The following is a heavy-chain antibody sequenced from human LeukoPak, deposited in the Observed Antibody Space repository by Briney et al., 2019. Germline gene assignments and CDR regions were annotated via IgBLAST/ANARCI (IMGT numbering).Heavy chain of an antibody. V-gene: IGHV1-2*02. Sequence: ASVKVSCKASGYTFTGYYMHWVRQAPGQGLEWMGWINPNSGGTNYAQKFQGRVTMTRDTSISTAYMELSRLRSDDTAVYYCARGRRLRTYYYGSVDPWGQGTLVTVS. CDR2: INPNSGGT. CDR1: GYTFTGYY. D-gene: IGHD3-10*01. CDR3: ARGRRLRTYYYGSVDP. J-gene: IGHJ5*02.